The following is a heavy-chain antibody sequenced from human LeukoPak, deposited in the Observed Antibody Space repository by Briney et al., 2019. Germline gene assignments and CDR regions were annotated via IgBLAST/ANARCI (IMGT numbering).Heavy chain of an antibody. Sequence: PGRSLRLSCAASGFTFSSYAMHWVRQAPGKGLEWVAVISYDGSNKYYADSVKGRFTISRDNSKNTLYLQTNSLRAEDTAVYYCARSVQQLAYYFDYWGQGTLVTVSS. D-gene: IGHD6-13*01. V-gene: IGHV3-30-3*01. CDR2: ISYDGSNK. CDR1: GFTFSSYA. J-gene: IGHJ4*02. CDR3: ARSVQQLAYYFDY.